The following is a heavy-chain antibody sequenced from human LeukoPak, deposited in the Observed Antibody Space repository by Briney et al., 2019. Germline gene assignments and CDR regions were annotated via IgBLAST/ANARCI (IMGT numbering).Heavy chain of an antibody. V-gene: IGHV1-2*02. J-gene: IGHJ4*02. CDR1: GYTFTGYA. Sequence: ASVKVSCKASGYTFTGYAIHWVRQAPGQGLEWMGWINPEKRDTGYAHKFQGRVTMTSDSSISTAYMELSSLRSDDTAVYYCAKKVRGPSHPLDFWGQGTLVTVSS. D-gene: IGHD5-12*01. CDR2: INPEKRDT. CDR3: AKKVRGPSHPLDF.